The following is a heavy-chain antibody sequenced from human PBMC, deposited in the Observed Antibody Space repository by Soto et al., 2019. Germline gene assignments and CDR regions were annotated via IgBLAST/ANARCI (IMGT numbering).Heavy chain of an antibody. CDR3: ARVAVAAPRSWYFDL. V-gene: IGHV3-74*01. Sequence: EVQLVESGGGLVQPGGSRRLSCAASGFPFSDYWMHWFRQAPGKGLVWVSRIRGDGSSTSHADSVKGRLTISRDNAKDTLYLQMNRLTVEDTAIYYCARVAVAAPRSWYFDLWGRGTLVTVSS. D-gene: IGHD6-13*01. CDR1: GFPFSDYW. J-gene: IGHJ2*01. CDR2: IRGDGSST.